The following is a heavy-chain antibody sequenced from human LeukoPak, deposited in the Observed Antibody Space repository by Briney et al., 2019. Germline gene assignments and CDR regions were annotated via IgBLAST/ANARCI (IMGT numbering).Heavy chain of an antibody. Sequence: PGGSLRLSCAASGFTFSRYWMHWVRQAPGKGLVWVSRINGDGSTTSYADSVKGGFTISRDNAKNTLYLQMNSLRAEGTAVYYCATGNYYDSRGYYTFGHWGQGTLVTVSS. CDR2: INGDGSTT. J-gene: IGHJ1*01. D-gene: IGHD3-22*01. CDR1: GFTFSRYW. CDR3: ATGNYYDSRGYYTFGH. V-gene: IGHV3-74*01.